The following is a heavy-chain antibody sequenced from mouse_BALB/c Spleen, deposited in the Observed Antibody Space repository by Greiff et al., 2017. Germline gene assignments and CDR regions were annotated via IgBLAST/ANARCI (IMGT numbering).Heavy chain of an antibody. CDR3: TGFAY. J-gene: IGHJ3*01. V-gene: IGHV6-6*02. CDR2: IRLKSDNYAT. CDR1: GFTFSSYW. Sequence: EVQLQESGGGLVQPGGSMKLSCVASGFTFSSYWMSWVRQSPEKGLEWVAEIRLKSDNYATHYAESVKGKFTISRDDSKSRLYLQMNSLRAEDTGIYYCTGFAYWGQGTLVTVSA.